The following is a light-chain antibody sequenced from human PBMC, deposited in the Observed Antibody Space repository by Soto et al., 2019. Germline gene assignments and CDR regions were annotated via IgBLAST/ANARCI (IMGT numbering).Light chain of an antibody. J-gene: IGKJ4*01. Sequence: DIQMTQSPSSLSASVGDRVTITCQASQDISNYLNWYQQKPGKAPKLLIYDASNLETGVPSRFSGSGSGTVFTFPISALQPEDIEKYYCKQYDNLPPTFGGGPKVEIK. CDR2: DAS. CDR1: QDISNY. V-gene: IGKV1-33*01. CDR3: KQYDNLPPT.